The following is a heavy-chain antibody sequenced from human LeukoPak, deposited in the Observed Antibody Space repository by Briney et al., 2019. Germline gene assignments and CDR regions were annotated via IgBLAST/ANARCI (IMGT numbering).Heavy chain of an antibody. CDR1: GFTFDDYA. CDR2: ISWNSGSI. CDR3: AKGTAGSSSWYLGPFHSEGFDY. V-gene: IGHV3-9*01. D-gene: IGHD6-13*01. Sequence: GRSLRLSCAASGFTFDDYAMHWVRQAPGKGLEWVSGISWNSGSIGYADSVKGRFTISRDNAKNSLYLQMNSLRAEDTALYYCAKGTAGSSSWYLGPFHSEGFDYWGQGTLVTVSS. J-gene: IGHJ4*02.